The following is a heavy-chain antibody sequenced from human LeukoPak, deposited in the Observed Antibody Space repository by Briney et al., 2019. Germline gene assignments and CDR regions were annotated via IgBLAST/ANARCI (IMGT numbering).Heavy chain of an antibody. CDR3: ARVDYYGSGSYPDAFDI. Sequence: SETLSLTCTVSGGSISSYYWSWIRQPPGKELEWIGYIYYSGSTNYNPSLKSRVTISVDTSKNQFSLKLSSVTAADTAVYYCARVDYYGSGSYPDAFDIWGQGTMVTVSS. CDR2: IYYSGST. J-gene: IGHJ3*02. V-gene: IGHV4-59*01. D-gene: IGHD3-10*01. CDR1: GGSISSYY.